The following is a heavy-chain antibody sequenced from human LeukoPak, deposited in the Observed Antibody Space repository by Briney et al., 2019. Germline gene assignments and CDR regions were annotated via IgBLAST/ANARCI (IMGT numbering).Heavy chain of an antibody. CDR3: VREDIAAARFDY. CDR2: INHSGST. CDR1: GGSFSGYY. D-gene: IGHD6-13*01. J-gene: IGHJ4*02. Sequence: KPSETLSLTCAVYGGSFSGYYWSWIRQPPGKGLEWIGEINHSGSTNYNPSLKSRVTISVDTSKNQFSLKLSSVTAADTAVYYCVREDIAAARFDYWGQGTLVTVSS. V-gene: IGHV4-34*01.